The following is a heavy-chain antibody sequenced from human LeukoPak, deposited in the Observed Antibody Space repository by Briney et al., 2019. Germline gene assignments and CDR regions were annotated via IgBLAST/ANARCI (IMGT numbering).Heavy chain of an antibody. V-gene: IGHV4-34*01. CDR3: ARVNFGTYSSSWYKGGYYYYYMDV. CDR1: GGSFSGFH. D-gene: IGHD6-13*01. Sequence: SETLSLTCAVYGGSFSGFHWSWIRQPPGKGLEWIAEINNRGGTYYKPSLKSRVTISVDTSKKPFSLKLSTVTTADTAVYYCARVNFGTYSSSWYKGGYYYYYMDVWGRGTTVTVSS. CDR2: INNRGGT. J-gene: IGHJ6*03.